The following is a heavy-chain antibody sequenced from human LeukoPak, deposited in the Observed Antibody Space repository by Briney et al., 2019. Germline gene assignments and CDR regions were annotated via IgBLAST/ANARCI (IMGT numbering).Heavy chain of an antibody. J-gene: IGHJ6*03. CDR3: AIRGSSRTSYYMDV. CDR2: IYHNGNT. V-gene: IGHV4-59*08. CDR1: GDSIGSYY. Sequence: SETLSLTCFVSGDSIGSYYWSWIRQPPGKGLEWYGYIYHNGNTNDNPSLKSRVTMSVDTSKNQFSLKVSSVTAADTAVYCCAIRGSSRTSYYMDVWGKGTTVTVSS. D-gene: IGHD6-6*01.